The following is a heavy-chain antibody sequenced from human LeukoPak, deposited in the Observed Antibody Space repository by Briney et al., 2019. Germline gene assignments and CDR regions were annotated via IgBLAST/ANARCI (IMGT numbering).Heavy chain of an antibody. V-gene: IGHV1-2*02. Sequence: ASVKVSCKASGYTFTSYGISWVRQAPGQGLEWMGWINPNSGGTNYAQKFQGRVTMTRDTSISTAYMELSRLRSDDTAVYYCARVPFASSGSYPSDFDYWGQGTLVTVFS. CDR2: INPNSGGT. CDR1: GYTFTSYG. CDR3: ARVPFASSGSYPSDFDY. D-gene: IGHD1-26*01. J-gene: IGHJ4*02.